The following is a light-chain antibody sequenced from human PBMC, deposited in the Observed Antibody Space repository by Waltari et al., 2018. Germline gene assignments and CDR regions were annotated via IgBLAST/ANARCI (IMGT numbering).Light chain of an antibody. CDR1: QSVLYSSNNKNY. CDR2: WAS. V-gene: IGKV4-1*01. CDR3: QQSDIVPLT. Sequence: DIVMTQSPDSLAVSLGERATINCESSQSVLYSSNNKNYLAWYQQKPGQPPKLLIYWASTRDSGVPDRFSGSGSGTDFTLSISSLQAEDVAFYYCQQSDIVPLTFGGGTKVDIK. J-gene: IGKJ4*01.